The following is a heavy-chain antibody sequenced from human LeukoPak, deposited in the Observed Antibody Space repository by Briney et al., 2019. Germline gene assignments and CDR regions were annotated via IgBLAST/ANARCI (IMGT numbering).Heavy chain of an antibody. V-gene: IGHV3-53*01. CDR1: GFTVSSNY. CDR3: ACTSCYTGYYYYYYMDV. D-gene: IGHD2-2*02. J-gene: IGHJ6*03. CDR2: IYSGGST. Sequence: GGSLRLSCAASGFTVSSNYMSWVRQAPGKGLEWVSVIYSGGSTYYADSVKGRFTISRDNSKNTLYLQMNSLRAEDTAVYYCACTSCYTGYYYYYYMDVWGKGTTVTVSS.